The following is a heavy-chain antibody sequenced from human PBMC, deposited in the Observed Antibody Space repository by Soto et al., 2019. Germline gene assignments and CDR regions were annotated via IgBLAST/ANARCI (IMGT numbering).Heavy chain of an antibody. CDR3: ARRMLAALMVGSNFDY. Sequence: GGSLRLPCAGSGFTFSNYTMNWVRQAPGKGLEWVSSISRSNSYIKYADSVKGRFTVSRDNAKNALYLQMNSLRAENTAVYYCARRMLAALMVGSNFDYWSQGTLVTPSS. J-gene: IGHJ4*02. D-gene: IGHD2-8*01. CDR2: ISRSNSYI. V-gene: IGHV3-21*01. CDR1: GFTFSNYT.